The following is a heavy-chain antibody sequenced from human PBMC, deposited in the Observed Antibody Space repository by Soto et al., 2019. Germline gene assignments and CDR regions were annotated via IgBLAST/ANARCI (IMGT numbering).Heavy chain of an antibody. CDR3: ARGPNLWLRQRWFDP. J-gene: IGHJ5*02. Sequence: ASVKVSCKASGYTFTGYYMHWVRQAPGQGLEWMGWINPNSGGTNYAQKFQGRVTMTRDTSMSTVYMELSSLRSEDTAVYYCARGPNLWLRQRWFDPWGQGTLVTVSS. CDR2: INPNSGGT. D-gene: IGHD5-18*01. CDR1: GYTFTGYY. V-gene: IGHV1-2*02.